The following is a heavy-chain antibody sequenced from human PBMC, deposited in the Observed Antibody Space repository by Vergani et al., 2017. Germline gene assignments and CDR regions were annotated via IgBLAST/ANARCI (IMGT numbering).Heavy chain of an antibody. Sequence: VQLVESGGGLVQPGGSLRLSCAASGFTSSSYGMHWVRQAPGKGLEWVAFIRYDGSNKYYADSVKGRFTISRDNSKNTLYLQMNSLRAEDTAVYYCAKDQSGWLAHFDYWGQGTLVTVSS. D-gene: IGHD6-19*01. J-gene: IGHJ4*02. CDR1: GFTSSSYG. V-gene: IGHV3-30*02. CDR2: IRYDGSNK. CDR3: AKDQSGWLAHFDY.